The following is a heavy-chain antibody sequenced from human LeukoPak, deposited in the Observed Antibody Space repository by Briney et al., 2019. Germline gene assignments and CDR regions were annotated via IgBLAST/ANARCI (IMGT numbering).Heavy chain of an antibody. CDR2: IYYSGST. CDR3: ARQFYDILTGYPYYFDH. Sequence: SETLSLTCTVSGGSISNSSYYWGWIRPPPGKGLEWIGAIYYSGSTYFDPSLKSRVTMSVDTSKNQFSLKLSSVTAADTAVYYCARQFYDILTGYPYYFDHWGQGTLVTVSS. V-gene: IGHV4-39*01. D-gene: IGHD3-9*01. J-gene: IGHJ4*02. CDR1: GGSISNSSYY.